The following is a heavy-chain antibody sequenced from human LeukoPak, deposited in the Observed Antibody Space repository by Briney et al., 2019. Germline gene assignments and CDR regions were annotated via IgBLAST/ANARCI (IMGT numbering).Heavy chain of an antibody. D-gene: IGHD1-26*01. Sequence: GGSLTLSCAASGIAVIGNYMSWVRQPPGKGREWVSFISINTDTFYADSVRGRFTISRDSSKNTLFLQMNSLRDEDSAVYYCAIAQSWDELFDSWGQGTLVTVSS. CDR2: ISINTDT. V-gene: IGHV3-53*01. J-gene: IGHJ4*02. CDR1: GIAVIGNY. CDR3: AIAQSWDELFDS.